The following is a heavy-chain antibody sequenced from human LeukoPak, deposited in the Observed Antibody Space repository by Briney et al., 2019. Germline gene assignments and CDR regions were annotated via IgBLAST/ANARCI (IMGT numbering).Heavy chain of an antibody. V-gene: IGHV4-59*01. CDR2: IYYSGST. D-gene: IGHD4-17*01. CDR1: GGSISSYY. J-gene: IGHJ4*02. CDR3: ARGRYGDYDDY. Sequence: SETLSLTXTVSGGSISSYYWSWIRQPPGKGLEWIGYIYYSGSTNYNPSLKSRVTISVDTSKNQFSLKLSSVTAADTAVYYCARGRYGDYDDYWGQGTLVTVSS.